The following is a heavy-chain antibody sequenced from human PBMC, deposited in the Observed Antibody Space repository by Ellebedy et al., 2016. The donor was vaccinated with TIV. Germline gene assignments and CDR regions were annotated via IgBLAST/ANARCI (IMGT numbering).Heavy chain of an antibody. J-gene: IGHJ6*02. CDR3: AREGDTAMVHGMDV. Sequence: GESLKISCAASGFSFSDFYMSWVRQAPGRGLEWVSTISGSGDSTYHADSVKGRITISRDNSKITLYLQMNSLRAEDTAVYYCAREGDTAMVHGMDVWGQGTTVTVSS. D-gene: IGHD5-18*01. CDR1: GFSFSDFY. V-gene: IGHV3-23*01. CDR2: ISGSGDST.